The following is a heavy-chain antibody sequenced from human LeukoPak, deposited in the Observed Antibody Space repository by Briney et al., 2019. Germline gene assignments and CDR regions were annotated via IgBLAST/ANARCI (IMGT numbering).Heavy chain of an antibody. CDR1: GFSFSRYG. CDR3: ARARAWYYYYMDV. J-gene: IGHJ6*03. CDR2: ISYDGSNK. Sequence: GGSLRLSCAASGFSFSRYGMHWVRQAPGKGLEWVAVISYDGSNKYYADSVEGRFTISRDNSKNTLYLQMNSLRAEDTAVYYCARARAWYYYYMDVWGKGTTVTVSS. V-gene: IGHV3-30*03.